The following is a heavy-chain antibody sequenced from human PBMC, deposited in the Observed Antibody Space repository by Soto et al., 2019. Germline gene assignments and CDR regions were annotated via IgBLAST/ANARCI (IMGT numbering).Heavy chain of an antibody. CDR3: ARTTAFVSGTYPPAHFDY. CDR2: INHSGST. D-gene: IGHD3-16*01. CDR1: GGSFSGYY. V-gene: IGHV4-34*01. J-gene: IGHJ4*02. Sequence: SETLSLTCSGYGGSFSGYYWSWIRQSPGRWLEWIGEINHSGSTNYTPSLKSRFTISVDTSKNQVSLKLSSVTAADTAVYYCARTTAFVSGTYPPAHFDYWGQGTRVTVSS.